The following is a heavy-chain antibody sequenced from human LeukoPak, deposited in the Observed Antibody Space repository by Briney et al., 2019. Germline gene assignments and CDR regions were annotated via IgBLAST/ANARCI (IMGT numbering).Heavy chain of an antibody. CDR1: GFTFSSYG. V-gene: IGHV3-30*02. Sequence: GGSLRLSCAASGFTFSSYGMHWVRQAPGKGLEWVAFIRYDGSKNYYADSVKGRFTISRDTSKNTLNLQMNSLRAEDTAVYYCASWPGSWYGEDSWGQGTLVTVSS. CDR3: ASWPGSWYGEDS. CDR2: IRYDGSKN. D-gene: IGHD2-15*01. J-gene: IGHJ4*02.